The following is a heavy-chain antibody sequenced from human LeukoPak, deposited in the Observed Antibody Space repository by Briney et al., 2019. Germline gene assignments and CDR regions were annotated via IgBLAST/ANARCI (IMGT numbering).Heavy chain of an antibody. V-gene: IGHV4-39*02. CDR2: IYYSGST. J-gene: IGHJ4*02. CDR3: ARDPRRTTVTTLFDY. CDR1: GGSISNSRDY. Sequence: SETLSLTCTVSGGSISNSRDYWAWIRQPPGKGLEWIANIYYSGSTYYSPSLKSRVTISVDTSKNQFSLKLNSVTAADTAVYYCARDPRRTTVTTLFDYWGQGTLVTVSS. D-gene: IGHD4-17*01.